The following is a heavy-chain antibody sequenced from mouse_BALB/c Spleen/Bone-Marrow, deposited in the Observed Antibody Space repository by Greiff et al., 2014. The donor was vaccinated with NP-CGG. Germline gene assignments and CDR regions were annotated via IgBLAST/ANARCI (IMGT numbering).Heavy chain of an antibody. V-gene: IGHV1-61*01. CDR1: VYSFITYW. CDR3: ARGHYSMDY. J-gene: IGHJ4*01. Sequence: VQGVESGAELVRPGASVKLSCKASVYSFITYWMNWLKQRPGEGLEWIGMIHPSDSETRLNQKFNDKATLTVDESSSIVYMQLSSPTSEDSAVYYCARGHYSMDYWGQGTSVIVSS. CDR2: IHPSDSET.